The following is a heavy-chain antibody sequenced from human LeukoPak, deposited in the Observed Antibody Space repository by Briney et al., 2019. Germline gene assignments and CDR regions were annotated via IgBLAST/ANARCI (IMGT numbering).Heavy chain of an antibody. D-gene: IGHD3-10*01. CDR2: ISSSSSYI. J-gene: IGHJ4*02. V-gene: IGHV3-21*01. CDR3: AKDRLWFGESELDY. Sequence: GGSLRLSCAASGFTFSSYSMNWVRQAPGKGLEWVSSISSSSSYIYYADSVKGRFTISRDNAKNSLYLQMNSLRAEDTAVYYCAKDRLWFGESELDYWGQGTLVTVFS. CDR1: GFTFSSYS.